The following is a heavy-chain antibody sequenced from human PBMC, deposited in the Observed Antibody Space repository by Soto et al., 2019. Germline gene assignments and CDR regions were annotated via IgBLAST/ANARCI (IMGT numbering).Heavy chain of an antibody. D-gene: IGHD2-15*01. CDR1: GYTFTSYG. V-gene: IGHV1-18*01. CDR2: ISAYNGNT. CDR3: AGRVIVVVVAAARTATTEYMDV. J-gene: IGHJ6*03. Sequence: GASVKVSCKASGYTFTSYGISWVRQAPGQGLEWMGWISAYNGNTNYAQKLQGRVTMTTDTSTSTAYMELRSLRSDDTAVYYCAGRVIVVVVAAARTATTEYMDVWGKGTTVTVSS.